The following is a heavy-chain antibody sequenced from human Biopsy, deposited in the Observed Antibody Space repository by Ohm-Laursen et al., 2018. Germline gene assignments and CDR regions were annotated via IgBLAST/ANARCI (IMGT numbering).Heavy chain of an antibody. CDR3: ASGDIGGIGLDV. Sequence: FSVKVSCKASGDTFTTSAISWVRQVPGQGLDWMGRIIPILGTVDYGQNFQGRVTIRADTSTTFLELTSLRYDDTAVYYCASGDIGGIGLDVWGLGTTATVSS. J-gene: IGHJ6*02. CDR1: GDTFTTSA. CDR2: IIPILGTV. D-gene: IGHD3-10*01. V-gene: IGHV1-69*04.